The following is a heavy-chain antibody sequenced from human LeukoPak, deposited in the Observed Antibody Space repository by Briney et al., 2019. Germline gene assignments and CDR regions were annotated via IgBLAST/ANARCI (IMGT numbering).Heavy chain of an antibody. Sequence: ASVKVSCKASGYTFTSYGISWVRQAPGQGLEWMGWISAYNGNTNYAQKLQGRVTMTTDTSTSTAYMELRSLRSDDTAVYYCARDQGDTAQLRPLSPFDYWGQGTLVTVSS. J-gene: IGHJ4*02. CDR2: ISAYNGNT. CDR1: GYTFTSYG. D-gene: IGHD5-18*01. CDR3: ARDQGDTAQLRPLSPFDY. V-gene: IGHV1-18*01.